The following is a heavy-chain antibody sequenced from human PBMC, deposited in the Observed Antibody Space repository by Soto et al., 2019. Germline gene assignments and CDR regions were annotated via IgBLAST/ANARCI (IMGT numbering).Heavy chain of an antibody. V-gene: IGHV1-58*01. CDR3: AAEGVGATGYYYYGMDV. CDR1: GFTFTSSA. Sequence: SVKVSCKASGFTFTSSAVQWVRQARGQRLEWIGWIVVGSGNTNYAQKFQERVTITRDMSTSTAYMELSSLRSEDTAVYYCAAEGVGATGYYYYGMDVWGQGTTVTVSS. CDR2: IVVGSGNT. J-gene: IGHJ6*02. D-gene: IGHD1-26*01.